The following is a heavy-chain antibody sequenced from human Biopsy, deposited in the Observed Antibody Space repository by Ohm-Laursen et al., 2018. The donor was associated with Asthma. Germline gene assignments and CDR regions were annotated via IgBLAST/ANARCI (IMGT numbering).Heavy chain of an antibody. V-gene: IGHV4-34*01. J-gene: IGHJ6*02. CDR3: ARGPELDV. CDR1: GGSISSFF. Sequence: PPGTLSLTCCVYGGSISSFFWTWIRQSPGKGLEWIGETNERGVTNNNPSLKSRVIISIDTYWNRVSLKLTSVTAADTAVYYCARGPELDVWGQGTTVTVSS. CDR2: TNERGVT.